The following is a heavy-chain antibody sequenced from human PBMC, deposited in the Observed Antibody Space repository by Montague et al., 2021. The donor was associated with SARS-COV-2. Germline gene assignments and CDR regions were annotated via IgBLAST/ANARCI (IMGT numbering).Heavy chain of an antibody. J-gene: IGHJ6*02. CDR3: ARDGSLRCEVLIGPLHYHYGMDV. V-gene: IGHV4-39*07. CDR1: GGSISSSSYY. D-gene: IGHD3-9*01. CDR2: IYYSGST. Sequence: SETLSLTCTVSGGSISSSSYYWGWIRQPPGKGLEWIGSIYYSGSTYYNPSLKSRVTISVDTSKNQFSLKLSSVTAADTAVYYCARDGSLRCEVLIGPLHYHYGMDVWGQGTTVTVSS.